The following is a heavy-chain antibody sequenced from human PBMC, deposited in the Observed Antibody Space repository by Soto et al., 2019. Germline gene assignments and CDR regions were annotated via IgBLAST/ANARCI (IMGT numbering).Heavy chain of an antibody. V-gene: IGHV4-39*01. CDR2: IYYSGST. Sequence: KASETLSLTCTVSGGSISSSSYYWGWIRQPPGKGLEWIGSIYYSGSTYYNPSLKSRVTISVDTSKNQFSLKLSSVTAADTAVYYCARLRWFLGWFDPWGQGTLVTVSS. D-gene: IGHD2-15*01. J-gene: IGHJ5*02. CDR3: ARLRWFLGWFDP. CDR1: GGSISSSSYY.